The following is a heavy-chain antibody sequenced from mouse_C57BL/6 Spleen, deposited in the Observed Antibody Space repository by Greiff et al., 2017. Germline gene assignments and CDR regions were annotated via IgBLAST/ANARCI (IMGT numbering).Heavy chain of an antibody. D-gene: IGHD1-1*01. V-gene: IGHV1-42*01. CDR1: GYSFTGYY. CDR2: INPSTGGT. CDR3: ARGSSYRVGY. J-gene: IGHJ4*01. Sequence: LVESGPELVKPGASVKISCKASGYSFTGYYLNWMKQRPEKSLEWIGEINPSTGGTAYNQKFKAKATLTVDKSSSTAYMLLKSLTYEDSAVFYCARGSSYRVGYWGQGTSVAVSS.